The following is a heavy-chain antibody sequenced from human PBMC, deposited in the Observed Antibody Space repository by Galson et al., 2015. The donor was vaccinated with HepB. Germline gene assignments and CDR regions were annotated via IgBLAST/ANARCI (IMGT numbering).Heavy chain of an antibody. CDR2: IIPIFGTA. CDR1: GGTFSSYA. Sequence: SVKVSCKASGGTFSSYAISWVRQAPGQGLEWMGGIIPIFGTANYAQKFQGRVTITADESTSTAYMELCSLRSEDTAVYYCAMGWFGELHPRWWGQGTLVTVSS. D-gene: IGHD3-10*01. V-gene: IGHV1-69*13. CDR3: AMGWFGELHPRW. J-gene: IGHJ4*02.